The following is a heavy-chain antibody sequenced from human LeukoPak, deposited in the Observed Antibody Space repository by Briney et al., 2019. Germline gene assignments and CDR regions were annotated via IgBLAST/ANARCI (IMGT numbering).Heavy chain of an antibody. CDR2: TYYDGSNK. CDR3: ARDRGLSYLDY. V-gene: IGHV3-33*01. D-gene: IGHD3-10*01. J-gene: IGHJ4*02. CDR1: GFTFKNCG. Sequence: GGSLRLSCAASGFTFKNCGMHWVRQAPGKGLEWVAITYYDGSNKFYVDSVKGRFTDSRDNSKNTLYLQMSSLRAEDTAVYYCARDRGLSYLDYWGQGTLVTVSS.